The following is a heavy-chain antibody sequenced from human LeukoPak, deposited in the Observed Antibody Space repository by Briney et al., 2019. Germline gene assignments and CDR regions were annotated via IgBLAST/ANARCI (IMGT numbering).Heavy chain of an antibody. CDR3: ARQYCRSAMCHGNYLFDD. D-gene: IGHD2-2*01. V-gene: IGHV4-59*08. J-gene: IGHJ4*02. Sequence: SETLSLTCTVSGGSITSDYCSWIRQPPGKGLEWIGYIYYSGSTSYNPSLVSRVTISVDTSKNQFSLKLNSVPAADTAVFYCARQYCRSAMCHGNYLFDDWGQATLVTVSS. CDR2: IYYSGST. CDR1: GGSITSDY.